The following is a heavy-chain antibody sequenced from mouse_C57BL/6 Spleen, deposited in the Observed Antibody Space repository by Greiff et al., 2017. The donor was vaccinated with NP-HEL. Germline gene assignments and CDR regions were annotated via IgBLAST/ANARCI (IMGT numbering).Heavy chain of an antibody. CDR3: ARHYYGSSYWFAY. V-gene: IGHV1-55*01. J-gene: IGHJ3*01. CDR2: IYPGSGST. Sequence: QVQLQQPGAELVKPGASVKMSCKASGYTFTSYWITWVKQRPGQGLEWIGDIYPGSGSTNYNEKFKSKATLTVDTSSSTAYMQLSSLTSEDSAVYYCARHYYGSSYWFAYWGQGTLVTVSA. CDR1: GYTFTSYW. D-gene: IGHD1-1*01.